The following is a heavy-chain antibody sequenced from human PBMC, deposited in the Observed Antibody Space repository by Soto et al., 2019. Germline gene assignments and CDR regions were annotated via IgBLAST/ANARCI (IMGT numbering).Heavy chain of an antibody. Sequence: QVHLVQSGAEVKKPGASVKVSCKASGYTFTSYGITWVRQAPGQGLEWLGWISAHKGNTDYAQKHQGRVIVTRDTYTSTAYMELRSLISDDTAVYYCARGRYGDYWGHGALVTVSS. J-gene: IGHJ4*01. D-gene: IGHD1-1*01. V-gene: IGHV1-18*01. CDR2: ISAHKGNT. CDR3: ARGRYGDY. CDR1: GYTFTSYG.